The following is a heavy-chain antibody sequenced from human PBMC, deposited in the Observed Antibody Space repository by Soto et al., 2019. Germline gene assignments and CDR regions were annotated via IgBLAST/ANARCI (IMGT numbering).Heavy chain of an antibody. CDR3: AGGNALDV. Sequence: GGSLRLSCAASTFPFSTYLMTWVRQAPGKGLEWVANIHRDEIEKYYMDSVKGRFTISRDNAKNSLYLQMTSLRAEDTAVYYCAGGNALDVWGQGTTVTVSS. V-gene: IGHV3-7*01. J-gene: IGHJ6*02. CDR2: IHRDEIEK. CDR1: TFPFSTYL.